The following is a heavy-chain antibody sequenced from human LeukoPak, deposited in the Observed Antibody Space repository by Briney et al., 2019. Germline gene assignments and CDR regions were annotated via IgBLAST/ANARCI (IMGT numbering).Heavy chain of an antibody. D-gene: IGHD3-10*01. Sequence: VASVKVSCKASGYTFTGYHMHWVRQAPGQGLEWVGLINPTGTTTLYAQKFQGRVTLTRDMSTSTDYMELRSLKSDDTAVYYCARDNSVGDIAWWFDPWGQGTLVTVSS. CDR1: GYTFTGYH. CDR2: INPTGTTT. V-gene: IGHV1-46*01. J-gene: IGHJ5*02. CDR3: ARDNSVGDIAWWFDP.